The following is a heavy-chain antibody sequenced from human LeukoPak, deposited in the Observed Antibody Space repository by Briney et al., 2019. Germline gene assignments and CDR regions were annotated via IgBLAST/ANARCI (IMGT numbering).Heavy chain of an antibody. V-gene: IGHV3-30-3*01. CDR1: GFTFSSYA. CDR3: ARGGDYDWFDP. J-gene: IGHJ5*02. Sequence: PGGSLRLSCAASGFTFSSYAMHWVRQAPGKGLEWVAVISYDGSNKYYADSVKGRFTISRDNSKNTLYLQMNSLRAEDTAVYYCARGGDYDWFDPWGLGTLVTVSS. D-gene: IGHD4-17*01. CDR2: ISYDGSNK.